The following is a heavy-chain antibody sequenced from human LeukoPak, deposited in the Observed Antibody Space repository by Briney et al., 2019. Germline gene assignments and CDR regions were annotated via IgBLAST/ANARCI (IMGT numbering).Heavy chain of an antibody. CDR1: GGSISSGGYY. D-gene: IGHD5-12*01. J-gene: IGHJ3*02. CDR3: AREPQGGSWGPDAFDI. CDR2: IYYSGST. Sequence: ASQTLSLTCTVSGGSISSGGYYWSWIRQHPGKGLEWIGYIYYSGSTYYNPSLKSRVTISVDTSKNQFSLKLSSVTAADTAVYYCAREPQGGSWGPDAFDIWGQGTMVTVSS. V-gene: IGHV4-31*03.